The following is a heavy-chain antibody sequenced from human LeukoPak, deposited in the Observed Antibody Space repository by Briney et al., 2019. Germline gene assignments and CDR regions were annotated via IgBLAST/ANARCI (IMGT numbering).Heavy chain of an antibody. CDR1: GGSFSGYY. CDR2: INHSGST. D-gene: IGHD3-3*02. J-gene: IGHJ4*02. Sequence: SETLSLTCAVYGGSFSGYYWSWIRQPPGKGLEWIGEINHSGSTNYNPSLKSRVTISVDTSKNQFSLKLSSVTAADTAVYYCVAESIFGVVIDYWGQGTLVTVSS. CDR3: VAESIFGVVIDY. V-gene: IGHV4-34*01.